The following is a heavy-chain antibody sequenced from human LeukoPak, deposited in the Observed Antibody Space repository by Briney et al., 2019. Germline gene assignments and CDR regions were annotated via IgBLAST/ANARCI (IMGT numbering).Heavy chain of an antibody. Sequence: SETLSLTCTVSGGSISSSSYYWGWIRQPPGKGLEWIGSIYHSGSTYYNPSLKSRVTISVDTSKNQFSLKLSSVTAADTAVYYCARTYYYDSSGYYGPEHFDYWGQGTLVTVSS. V-gene: IGHV4-39*01. D-gene: IGHD3-22*01. CDR1: GGSISSSSYY. J-gene: IGHJ4*02. CDR3: ARTYYYDSSGYYGPEHFDY. CDR2: IYHSGST.